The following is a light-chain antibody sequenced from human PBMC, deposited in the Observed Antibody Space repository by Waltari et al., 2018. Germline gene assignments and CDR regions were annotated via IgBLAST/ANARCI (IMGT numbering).Light chain of an antibody. V-gene: IGKV3-20*01. CDR1: QTVTRS. J-gene: IGKJ1*01. CDR2: GAS. Sequence: LVLSQSAGTLSLSPGERDTLSCRASQTVTRSLAWYQQKPGQAPKLLISGASTRATGIPDRFTGSGSGTDFSLTISSLEPEDFAIYFCQHYVRLPATFGQGTKVEIK. CDR3: QHYVRLPAT.